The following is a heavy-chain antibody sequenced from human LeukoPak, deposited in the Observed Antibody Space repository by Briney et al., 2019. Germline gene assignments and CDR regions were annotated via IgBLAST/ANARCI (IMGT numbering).Heavy chain of an antibody. CDR3: ARPRNSYGYKDAFDI. CDR2: IYPGDSDT. D-gene: IGHD5-18*01. CDR1: GYSFTRYW. Sequence: GESLKICCKGSGYSFTRYWIGWVRQMPGKGLEWMGIIYPGDSDTRYSPSFQGQVTISADKSISTAYLQWSSLKASDTAMYYCARPRNSYGYKDAFDIWGQGTVVTVSS. V-gene: IGHV5-51*01. J-gene: IGHJ3*02.